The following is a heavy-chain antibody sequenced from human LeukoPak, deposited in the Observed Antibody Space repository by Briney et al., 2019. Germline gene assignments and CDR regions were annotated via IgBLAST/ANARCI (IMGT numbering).Heavy chain of an antibody. V-gene: IGHV4-39*01. CDR2: IYYSGST. D-gene: IGHD6-19*01. CDR1: GGSISSSSYY. CDR3: ARGRGLEQWPALAYYYYMDV. J-gene: IGHJ6*03. Sequence: KTSETLSLTCTVSGGSISSSSYYWGWIRQPPGKGLEWIGSIYYSGSTYYNPSLKSRVTMSVDTSKNQFSLKLSSVTAADTAVYYCARGRGLEQWPALAYYYYMDVWGKGTTVTVSS.